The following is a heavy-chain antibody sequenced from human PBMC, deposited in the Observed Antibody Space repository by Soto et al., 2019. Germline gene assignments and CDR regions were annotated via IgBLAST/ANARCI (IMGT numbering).Heavy chain of an antibody. Sequence: QVQLQQSGPVLVKPSQTLSLTCAISGDSVSSNSAAWNWIRQSPSRVLEWLGRTYYRSKWYNAYAVSVKSRISINPYTSKIQCALQLNCVTLEETDVYYCAREDLERGSAFGIWGQGTTLTVSS. D-gene: IGHD1-1*01. CDR1: GDSVSSNSAA. CDR3: AREDLERGSAFGI. V-gene: IGHV6-1*01. J-gene: IGHJ3*02. CDR2: TYYRSKWYN.